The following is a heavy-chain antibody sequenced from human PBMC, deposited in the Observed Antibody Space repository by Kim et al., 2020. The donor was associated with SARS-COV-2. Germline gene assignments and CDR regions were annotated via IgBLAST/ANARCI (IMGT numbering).Heavy chain of an antibody. Sequence: GESLKISCEGSGYSLFGYWIGWVRQIPGKGLEWMGIIYPDDSSTIYSPSFQGQVTLSADKSISTAYLQWSSLRASDSAIYYCARYSGRSLTSNWFDPWGQGTLVTVSS. V-gene: IGHV5-51*01. J-gene: IGHJ5*02. CDR2: IYPDDSST. D-gene: IGHD1-26*01. CDR3: ARYSGRSLTSNWFDP. CDR1: GYSLFGYW.